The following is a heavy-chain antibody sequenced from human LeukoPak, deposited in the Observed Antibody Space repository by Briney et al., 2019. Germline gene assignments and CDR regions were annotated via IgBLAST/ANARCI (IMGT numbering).Heavy chain of an antibody. CDR2: IYSGGTT. D-gene: IGHD4-23*01. V-gene: IGHV3-66*01. CDR1: GFTFSTFN. CDR3: ARDVPTPYYYYGMDV. Sequence: GGSLRLSCAASGFTFSTFNFNWVRQAPGKGLEWVSVIYSGGTTYYADSVKGRFTISRDNSKNTLYLQMNSLRAEDTAVYYCARDVPTPYYYYGMDVWGQGTTVTVSS. J-gene: IGHJ6*02.